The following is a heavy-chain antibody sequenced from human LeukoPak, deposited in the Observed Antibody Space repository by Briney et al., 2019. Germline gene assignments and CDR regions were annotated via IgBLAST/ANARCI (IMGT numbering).Heavy chain of an antibody. CDR2: ISSSSSTI. CDR1: GFTFSSYS. J-gene: IGHJ4*02. Sequence: GGSLRLSCAASGFTFSSYSMNWVRQAPGKGLEWVSYISSSSSTIYYADSVKGRFTISRDNAKNSLYLQMNSLRAEDTAVYYCARPLKLGYCSSTSCYTTLSYWGQGTLVTVSS. D-gene: IGHD2-2*02. V-gene: IGHV3-48*01. CDR3: ARPLKLGYCSSTSCYTTLSY.